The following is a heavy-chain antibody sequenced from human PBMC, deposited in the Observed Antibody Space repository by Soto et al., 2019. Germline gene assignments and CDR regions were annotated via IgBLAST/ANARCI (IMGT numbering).Heavy chain of an antibody. Sequence: QVQLVQSGAEVKKPGSSVKVSCKASGGTFSSYTISWVRQAPGQGLEWMGRIIPILGIANYAQKFQGRVTXTXXKSTSTAYMELSSLRSEDTAVYYCAREGTAMVTGYWGQGTLVTVSS. D-gene: IGHD5-18*01. J-gene: IGHJ4*02. CDR3: AREGTAMVTGY. V-gene: IGHV1-69*08. CDR2: IIPILGIA. CDR1: GGTFSSYT.